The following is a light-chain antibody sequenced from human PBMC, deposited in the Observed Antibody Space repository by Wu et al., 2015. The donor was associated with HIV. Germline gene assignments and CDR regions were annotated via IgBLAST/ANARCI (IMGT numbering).Light chain of an antibody. CDR3: LQNYHYPWT. Sequence: AIQMTQSPSSLSASVGDRVTITCRASQDITNDLGWYQHKPGKAPEVLISAASTLQNGVPSRFSGSGSGTHFTLTISSLQPEDFATYYCLQNYHYPWTFGQGTKVEMK. CDR1: QDITND. V-gene: IGKV1-6*01. CDR2: AAS. J-gene: IGKJ1*01.